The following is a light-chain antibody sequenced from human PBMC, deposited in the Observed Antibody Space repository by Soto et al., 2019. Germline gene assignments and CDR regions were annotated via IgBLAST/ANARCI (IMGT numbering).Light chain of an antibody. J-gene: IGLJ1*01. CDR2: GVS. CDR3: SSYAGSNNYV. Sequence: QSVLTQPPSASGSPGQSVTISCIGTSSDVGNYNYVSWYQQHPGKAPKLMIYGVSKRPSGVPDRFSGSKSGNTASLTVSGLQTDDEADYYCSSYAGSNNYVFGTGTKVT. V-gene: IGLV2-8*01. CDR1: SSDVGNYNY.